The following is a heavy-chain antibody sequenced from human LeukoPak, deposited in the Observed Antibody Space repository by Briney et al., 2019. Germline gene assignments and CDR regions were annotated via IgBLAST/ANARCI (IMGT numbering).Heavy chain of an antibody. V-gene: IGHV1-69*06. J-gene: IGHJ6*03. CDR3: AKQGEIRQDYYMDV. CDR2: IIPVFGTA. D-gene: IGHD1/OR15-1a*01. CDR1: GGSISSYG. Sequence: GASVKVYCKASGGSISSYGISWVRQAPGQGLEWMGRIIPVFGTANYAQKFQDRVTITADTVSNTAYMEMTSLTSEDTAVYFCAKQGEIRQDYYMDVWGNGTAVTVSS.